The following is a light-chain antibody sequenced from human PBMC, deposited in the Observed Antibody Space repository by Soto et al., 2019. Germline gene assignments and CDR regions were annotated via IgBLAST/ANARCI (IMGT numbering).Light chain of an antibody. CDR3: SSYTSSSTLV. CDR2: DVS. CDR1: SSDVGGYNY. J-gene: IGLJ1*01. V-gene: IGLV2-14*01. Sequence: QSVLTQPASVSGSHGQWSSISCTGTSSDVGGYNYVSWYQQHPGKAPKLMIYDVSNRPSGVSNRFSGSKSGNTASLTISGLQAEDEADYYCSSYTSSSTLVFGTGTKVTVL.